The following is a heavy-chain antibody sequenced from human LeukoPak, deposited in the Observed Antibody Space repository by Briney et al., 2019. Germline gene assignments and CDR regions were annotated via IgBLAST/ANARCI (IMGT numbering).Heavy chain of an antibody. CDR3: ARDIDSSGEFDY. J-gene: IGHJ4*02. V-gene: IGHV4-39*02. Sequence: SETLSLTCTVSDGSITSSIYYWGWIRQPPGKGLQWIASISYSGGTYYNPSLKSRVTISVDTSKNQFSLKLSSVTAADTAVYYCARDIDSSGEFDYWGQGTLVTVSS. CDR1: DGSITSSIYY. D-gene: IGHD6-19*01. CDR2: ISYSGGT.